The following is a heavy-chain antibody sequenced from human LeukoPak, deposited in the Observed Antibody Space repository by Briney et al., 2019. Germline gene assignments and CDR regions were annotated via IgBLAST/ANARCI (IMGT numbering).Heavy chain of an antibody. CDR1: GGSISSSTYY. CDR2: IYYSGRT. V-gene: IGHV4-39*07. J-gene: IGHJ3*02. D-gene: IGHD3-22*01. CDR3: ARGPYSYDSSGAFDI. Sequence: PSETLSLTCTVSGGSISSSTYYWGWIRQPPGKGLEWIGSIYYSGRTYYNPSLKSRVSISVDTSKNQFSLKVTFVTAADTAVYYCARGPYSYDSSGAFDIWGQGTMVTVSS.